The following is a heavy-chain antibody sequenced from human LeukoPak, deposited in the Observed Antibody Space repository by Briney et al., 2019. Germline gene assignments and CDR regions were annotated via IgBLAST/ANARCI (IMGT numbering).Heavy chain of an antibody. Sequence: PPGGSLRLSCAASGFTFSSYAMSWVRQAPGKGLEWVSAFSGSGGGTYYADSVKGRFTISRDNSKNTLYLQMNSLRAEDTALYFCAKSGYNRFDYWGQGTLVTVSS. V-gene: IGHV3-23*01. CDR2: FSGSGGGT. D-gene: IGHD5-24*01. CDR3: AKSGYNRFDY. CDR1: GFTFSSYA. J-gene: IGHJ4*02.